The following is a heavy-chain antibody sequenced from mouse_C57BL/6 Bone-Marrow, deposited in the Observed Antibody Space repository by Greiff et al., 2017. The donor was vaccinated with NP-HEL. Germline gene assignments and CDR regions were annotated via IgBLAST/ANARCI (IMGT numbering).Heavy chain of an antibody. CDR2: FHPYNDDT. D-gene: IGHD1-1*01. V-gene: IGHV1-47*01. CDR3: ARSPDYYGRPYWYFDV. Sequence: VQLQESGAELVKPGASVKMSCKASGYTFTTYPIEWMKQNHGKSLEWIGNFHPYNDDTKYNEKFKGKATLTVEKSSSTVYLELSRLTSDDSAVYYCARSPDYYGRPYWYFDVWGTETTVTVSS. J-gene: IGHJ1*03. CDR1: GYTFTTYP.